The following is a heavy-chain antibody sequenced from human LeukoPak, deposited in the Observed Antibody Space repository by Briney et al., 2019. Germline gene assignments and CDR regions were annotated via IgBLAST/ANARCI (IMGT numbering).Heavy chain of an antibody. CDR2: IYYGVST. CDR1: GGSISSYY. V-gene: IGHV4-59*08. J-gene: IGHJ5*02. D-gene: IGHD6-13*01. CDR3: ARLLADNWFDP. Sequence: SETPSLTCTVSGGSISSYYWSWIRQPPGKGLEWIGYIYYGVSTNYNPSLKSRVTISLDTSKKQISLKVRSVTAADTAIYYCARLLADNWFDPWGQGTLVTVSS.